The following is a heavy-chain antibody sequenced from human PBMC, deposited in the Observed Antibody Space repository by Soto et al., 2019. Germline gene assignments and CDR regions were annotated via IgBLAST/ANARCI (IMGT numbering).Heavy chain of an antibody. CDR3: AKDIVATISDWAYYYYGMDV. Sequence: PGGSLRLSCAASGFTFSSYGMHWVRQAPGKGLEWVAVISYDGSSKYYADSVKGRFTISRDNSKNTLYLQMNSLRAEDTAVYYCAKDIVATISDWAYYYYGMDVWGQGTTVTVSS. J-gene: IGHJ6*02. V-gene: IGHV3-30*18. CDR2: ISYDGSSK. CDR1: GFTFSSYG. D-gene: IGHD5-12*01.